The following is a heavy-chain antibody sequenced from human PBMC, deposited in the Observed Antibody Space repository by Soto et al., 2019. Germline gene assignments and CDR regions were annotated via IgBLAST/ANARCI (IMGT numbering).Heavy chain of an antibody. CDR1: GFTFGNYA. CDR3: AKDLEVLSARFES. J-gene: IGHJ4*02. Sequence: EVHLLESGGGLVQPGGSLRLSCRASGFTFGNYAMAWVRQAPGKGLEWVSGISASGGRTYYADSAKGRFTISRDNSNNTLYLQMSSLRAEDTAVYYCAKDLEVLSARFESWGQGALVTVSS. V-gene: IGHV3-23*01. CDR2: ISASGGRT. D-gene: IGHD2-15*01.